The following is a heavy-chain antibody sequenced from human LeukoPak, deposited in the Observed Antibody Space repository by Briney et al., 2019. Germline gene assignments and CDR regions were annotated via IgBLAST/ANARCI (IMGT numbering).Heavy chain of an antibody. J-gene: IGHJ4*02. Sequence: PGGSLRLSCAASGFTFSNYGMHWVRQAPGKGLEWVSYISSSSSTIYYADSVKGRFTISRDNAKNSLYLQMNSLRAEDTAVYYCARDRRGEMATIPGLWGQGTLVTVSS. D-gene: IGHD5-24*01. CDR1: GFTFSNYG. CDR3: ARDRRGEMATIPGL. CDR2: ISSSSSTI. V-gene: IGHV3-48*04.